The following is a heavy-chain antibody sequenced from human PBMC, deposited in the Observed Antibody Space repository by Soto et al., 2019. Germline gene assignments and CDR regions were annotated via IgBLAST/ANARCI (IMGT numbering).Heavy chain of an antibody. CDR2: IIPIFNTR. CDR1: GGTFSSYA. CDR3: ARPYSSSLENSYYYSVDV. J-gene: IGHJ6*02. D-gene: IGHD6-13*01. Sequence: QVQLVQSGAEVKKPGSSVNVSCKASGGTFSSYAISWVRQAPGQGLEWMGGIIPIFNTRNYALKFQGRISITADDSTSTAHMALTNLRSEDTAVYYCARPYSSSLENSYYYSVDVWGQGTTVIVSS. V-gene: IGHV1-69*12.